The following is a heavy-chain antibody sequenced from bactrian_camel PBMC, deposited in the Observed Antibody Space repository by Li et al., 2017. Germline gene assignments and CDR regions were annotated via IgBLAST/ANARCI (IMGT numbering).Heavy chain of an antibody. CDR1: GLPFRSNC. D-gene: IGHD4*01. J-gene: IGHJ6*01. V-gene: IGHV3S1*01. CDR3: VRDYSDSDGSFGY. Sequence: HVQLVESGGGSVQPGRSPRLSCTGTASGLPFRSNCMAWIRQAPGKEREGVAGIYIAGGRTYYADSVKGRFTISRDNAKNMVYLQMNSLKPEDTAIYYCVRDYSDSDGSFGYWGQGTQVTVS. CDR2: IYIAGGRT.